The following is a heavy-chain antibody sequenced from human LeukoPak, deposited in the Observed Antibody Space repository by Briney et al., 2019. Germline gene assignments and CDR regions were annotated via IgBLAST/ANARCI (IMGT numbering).Heavy chain of an antibody. CDR1: GFTFSIYS. CDR2: ITSDRRTI. Sequence: GGSLRLSCAASGFTFSIYSMNWVRQAPGKGLEWVSYITSDRRTISYADPVKGRFTISRDKDKTLLYLQMDSLRAGDTAIYYCARSTSGTFDYWGQGMLVTVSS. V-gene: IGHV3-48*01. J-gene: IGHJ4*02. CDR3: ARSTSGTFDY. D-gene: IGHD6-13*01.